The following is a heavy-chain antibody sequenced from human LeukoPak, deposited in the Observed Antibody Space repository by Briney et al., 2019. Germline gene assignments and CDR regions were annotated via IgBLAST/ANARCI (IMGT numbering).Heavy chain of an antibody. CDR3: ARRMATTGRYYFDY. D-gene: IGHD1-1*01. Sequence: PSETLSLTCAVYGGSFSGYYWSWIRQPPGKGLEWIGEINHSGSTNYNPSLKSRVTISVDTSKNQFSLNLSSVSAADTAVYYCARRMATTGRYYFDYWGQGTLVTVSS. V-gene: IGHV4-34*01. J-gene: IGHJ4*02. CDR1: GGSFSGYY. CDR2: INHSGST.